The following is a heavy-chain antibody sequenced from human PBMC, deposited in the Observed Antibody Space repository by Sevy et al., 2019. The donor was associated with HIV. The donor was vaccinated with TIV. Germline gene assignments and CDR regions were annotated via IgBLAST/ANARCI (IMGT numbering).Heavy chain of an antibody. V-gene: IGHV3-7*01. Sequence: GESLKISCAASGFIFSTYWMSWVRQAPGKGLEWVANINKDGSEEYYVDSVKGRFIISRDNAKKTLYLQMNSLRGEDTAVYYCARDRAAAHFDIWGQGTMVTVSS. J-gene: IGHJ3*02. CDR3: ARDRAAAHFDI. D-gene: IGHD6-25*01. CDR2: INKDGSEE. CDR1: GFIFSTYW.